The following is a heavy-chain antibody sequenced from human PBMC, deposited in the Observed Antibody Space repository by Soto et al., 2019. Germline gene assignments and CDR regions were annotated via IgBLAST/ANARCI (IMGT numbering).Heavy chain of an antibody. Sequence: SVKVSCKASGGTFSSYAISWVRQAPGQGLEWMGGIIPIFGTAIFAQKFQGRVTITADESTSTAYMELSSLRSEDTAVYYCARDNYYDSSGPSRYFDLWGRGTLVTASS. V-gene: IGHV1-69*13. D-gene: IGHD3-22*01. CDR2: IIPIFGTA. CDR1: GGTFSSYA. J-gene: IGHJ2*01. CDR3: ARDNYYDSSGPSRYFDL.